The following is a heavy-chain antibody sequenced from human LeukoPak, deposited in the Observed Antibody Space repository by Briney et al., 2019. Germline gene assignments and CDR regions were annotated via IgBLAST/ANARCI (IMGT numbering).Heavy chain of an antibody. CDR1: GFTFSNYG. D-gene: IGHD6-19*01. V-gene: IGHV3-30*02. Sequence: GGSLRLSCAASGFTFSNYGIHWVRQAPGKGLEWVAFIRYDGSNKYYEDSVKGRFTISRDNSKNTLYLQMNSLRAEDTALYYCARDVSVAGSWGGNWFDPWGQGTLVTVSS. CDR3: ARDVSVAGSWGGNWFDP. J-gene: IGHJ5*02. CDR2: IRYDGSNK.